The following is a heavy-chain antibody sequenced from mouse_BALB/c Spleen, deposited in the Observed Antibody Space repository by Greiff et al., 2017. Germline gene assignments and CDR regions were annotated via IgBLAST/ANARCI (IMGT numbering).Heavy chain of an antibody. Sequence: QVQLKQPGAELVKPGASVKLSCKASGYTFTSYWMHWVKQRPGQGLEWIGEINPSNGRTNYNEKFKSKATLTVDKSSSTAYMQLSSLTSEDSAVYYCARGGDYYGLYYAMDYWGQGTSVTVSS. CDR2: INPSNGRT. CDR3: ARGGDYYGLYYAMDY. D-gene: IGHD2-1*01. V-gene: IGHV1S81*02. CDR1: GYTFTSYW. J-gene: IGHJ4*01.